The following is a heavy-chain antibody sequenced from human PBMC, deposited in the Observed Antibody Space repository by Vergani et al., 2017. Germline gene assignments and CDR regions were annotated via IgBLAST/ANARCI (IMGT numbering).Heavy chain of an antibody. CDR3: TRSECSGTTCYGHYFDL. D-gene: IGHD2-15*01. CDR1: GFTFDDYA. CDR2: IKSDGRT. J-gene: IGHJ4*01. Sequence: EVQLVESGGGLVQPGRSLRLSCAASGFTFDDYAMHWVRHAPGKGLEWVSVIKSDGRTSYAESVRGRFTISRDTSRNAVYLQMNILRVEDTGVYYCTRSECSGTTCYGHYFDLWGHGILVTVAS. V-gene: IGHV3-9*01.